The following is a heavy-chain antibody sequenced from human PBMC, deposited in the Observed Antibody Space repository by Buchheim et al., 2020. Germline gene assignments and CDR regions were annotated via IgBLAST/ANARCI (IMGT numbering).Heavy chain of an antibody. CDR1: GFTFSSYW. V-gene: IGHV3-7*01. J-gene: IGHJ6*02. CDR3: ARFEGAAHPIANYYYGMDV. D-gene: IGHD6-6*01. CDR2: IKQDGSEK. Sequence: EVQLVESGGGLVQPGGSLRLSCAASGFTFSSYWMSWVRQAPGKGLEWVANIKQDGSEKYYVDSVKGRFTISRDNAKNSLYLQMNSLRAEDTAVYYCARFEGAAHPIANYYYGMDVWGQGTT.